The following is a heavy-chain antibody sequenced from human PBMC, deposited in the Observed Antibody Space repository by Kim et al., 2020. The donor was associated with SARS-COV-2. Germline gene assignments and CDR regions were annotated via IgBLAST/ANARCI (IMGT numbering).Heavy chain of an antibody. CDR2: IYYSGST. J-gene: IGHJ4*02. Sequence: SETLSLTCTVSGGSISSYYWSWIRQPPGKGLEWIGYIYYSGSTNYNPSLKSRVTISVDTSKNQFSLKLSSVTAADTAVYYCARRRLGYCSGGSCYSAFDYWGQGTLVTVSS. D-gene: IGHD2-15*01. CDR1: GGSISSYY. V-gene: IGHV4-59*08. CDR3: ARRRLGYCSGGSCYSAFDY.